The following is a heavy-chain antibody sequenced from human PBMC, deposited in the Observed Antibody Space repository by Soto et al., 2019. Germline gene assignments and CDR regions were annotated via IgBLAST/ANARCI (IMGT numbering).Heavy chain of an antibody. CDR2: IYYSGST. Sequence: QLHLRESGPGLVKPSETLSLTCTVSGGSITSSSYYWGWIRQPPGKGLEWIGSIYYSGSTYYNPSLKSRDTISVDTSKNQFSLKLSSVTAADTAVYYCATQEVGGSYVYTFDPWGQGTLVTVSS. V-gene: IGHV4-39*01. J-gene: IGHJ5*02. CDR1: GGSITSSSYY. CDR3: ATQEVGGSYVYTFDP. D-gene: IGHD1-26*01.